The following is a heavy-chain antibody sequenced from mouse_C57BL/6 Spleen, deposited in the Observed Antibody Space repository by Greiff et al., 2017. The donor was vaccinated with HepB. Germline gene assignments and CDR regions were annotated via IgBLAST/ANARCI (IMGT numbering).Heavy chain of an antibody. CDR2: IDPENGDT. CDR1: GFNIKDDY. CDR3: TTGIYYYGSSPYAMDY. J-gene: IGHJ4*01. D-gene: IGHD1-1*01. V-gene: IGHV14-4*01. Sequence: EVQLQESGAELVRPGASVKLSCTASGFNIKDDYMHWVKQRPEQGLEWIGWIDPENGDTEYASKFQGKATITADTSSNTAYLQLSSLTSEDTAVYYCTTGIYYYGSSPYAMDYWGQGTSVTVSS.